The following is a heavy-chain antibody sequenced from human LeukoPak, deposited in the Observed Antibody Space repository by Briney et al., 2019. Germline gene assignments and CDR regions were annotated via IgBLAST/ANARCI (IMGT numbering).Heavy chain of an antibody. Sequence: GESLKISCQATGYSFTSYWIGWVRQMPGKGLEWMGIIHPGDSDTRNSPSFQGQVSISADKSISTAYLQWSSLKASDTAKYYCARRNHYDRSGYFDYWGQGTLVTVSS. D-gene: IGHD3-22*01. CDR3: ARRNHYDRSGYFDY. CDR1: GYSFTSYW. CDR2: IHPGDSDT. V-gene: IGHV5-51*01. J-gene: IGHJ4*02.